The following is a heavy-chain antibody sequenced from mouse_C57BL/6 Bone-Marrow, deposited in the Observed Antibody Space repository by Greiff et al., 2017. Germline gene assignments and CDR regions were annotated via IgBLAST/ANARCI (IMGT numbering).Heavy chain of an antibody. J-gene: IGHJ2*01. V-gene: IGHV1-5*01. CDR2: IFPGNSDT. CDR3: TRITTVVATDYFDY. CDR1: GYTFTSYW. D-gene: IGHD1-1*01. Sequence: EVQLQQSGTVLARPGASVKMSCKTSGYTFTSYWMHWVKQRPGQGLEWIGAIFPGNSDTSYNQKFKGKAKLTAVTSASTAYMELSSLTNEDSAVYYSTRITTVVATDYFDYWGQGTTLTVSS.